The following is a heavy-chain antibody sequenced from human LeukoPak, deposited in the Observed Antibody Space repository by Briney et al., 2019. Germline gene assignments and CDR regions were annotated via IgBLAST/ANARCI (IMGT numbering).Heavy chain of an antibody. CDR2: INHSGST. V-gene: IGHV4-34*01. CDR3: ARGLLTYDFWSGYSPYYYMDV. Sequence: SETLSLTCAVYAGSFSGYYWSWIRQPPGKGLEWIGEINHSGSTNYNPSLKGRVTISVDTSKNQFSLKLSSVTAADTAVYYCARGLLTYDFWSGYSPYYYMDVWGKGTTVTVSS. J-gene: IGHJ6*03. CDR1: AGSFSGYY. D-gene: IGHD3-3*01.